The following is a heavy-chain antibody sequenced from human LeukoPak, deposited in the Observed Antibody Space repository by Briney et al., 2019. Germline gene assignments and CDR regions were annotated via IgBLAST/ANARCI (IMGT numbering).Heavy chain of an antibody. D-gene: IGHD3-16*01. V-gene: IGHV3-48*01. CDR2: ISSSSSTI. Sequence: GGSLRLSCAASGFTFSSYSMNWVRQAPGKGLRWVLFISSSSSTIYYGDSVKGRFTISRDNAKNSLYLQMNSLRAEDTAVYYCARAYTPLYYYYMDVWGKGTTVTVSS. J-gene: IGHJ6*03. CDR3: ARAYTPLYYYYMDV. CDR1: GFTFSSYS.